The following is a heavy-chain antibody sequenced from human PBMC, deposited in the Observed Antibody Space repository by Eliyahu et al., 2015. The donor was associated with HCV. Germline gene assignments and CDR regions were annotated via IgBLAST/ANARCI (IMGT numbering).Heavy chain of an antibody. J-gene: IGHJ3*02. V-gene: IGHV4-39*07. CDR1: GXSXXSXSYY. CDR2: IYYRGTT. D-gene: IGHD3-22*01. Sequence: QLQLQESGPGLVKPSETLSLTCTVSGXSXXSXSYYXGWFRQPPGKGPXWIGXIYYRGTTFYNPSLKSRVTISVDTSKNQFSLRLSSVTAADTAVYFCAXDVDYFXDSSGYRLGAFDMWGQGTMVTVSS. CDR3: AXDVDYFXDSSGYRLGAFDM.